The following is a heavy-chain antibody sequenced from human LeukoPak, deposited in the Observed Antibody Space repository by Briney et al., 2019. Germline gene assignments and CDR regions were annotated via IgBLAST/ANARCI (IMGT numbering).Heavy chain of an antibody. CDR1: GGSISSYY. Sequence: SETLSLTCTVFGGSISSYYWSWIRQPPGKGLEWIGYIYYSGSTNYNPSLKSRVTISVDTSKNQFSLKLSSVTAADTAVYYCARARYSSSWARDYWGQGTLVTVSS. CDR3: ARARYSSSWARDY. CDR2: IYYSGST. V-gene: IGHV4-59*01. D-gene: IGHD6-13*01. J-gene: IGHJ4*02.